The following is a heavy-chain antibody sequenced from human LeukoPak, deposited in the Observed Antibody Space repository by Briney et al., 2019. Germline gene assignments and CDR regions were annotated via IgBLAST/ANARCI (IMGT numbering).Heavy chain of an antibody. J-gene: IGHJ4*02. CDR3: ARDGRFAYYYDSSGYSFTGY. V-gene: IGHV1-46*01. Sequence: ASVKVSCKASGYTFTSYYMHWVRQAPGQGLEWMGIITPTGVSTSYAQKFQGRVTMTGDTSTSTVYMELSSLRSEDMAVYYCARDGRFAYYYDSSGYSFTGYWGQGTLVTVSS. CDR2: ITPTGVST. D-gene: IGHD3-22*01. CDR1: GYTFTSYY.